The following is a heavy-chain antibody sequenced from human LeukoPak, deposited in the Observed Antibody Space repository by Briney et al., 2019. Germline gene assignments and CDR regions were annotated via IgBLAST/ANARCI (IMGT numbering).Heavy chain of an antibody. CDR2: INPNSGGT. CDR1: GYTFTGYY. Sequence: ASVKVSCXASGYTFTGYYMHWVRQAPGQGLEWMGWINPNSGGTNYAQKFQGRVTMTTDTSISTAYMELSRLRSDDTAVYYCARDPYSSGRADYWGQGTLVTVSS. J-gene: IGHJ4*02. V-gene: IGHV1-2*02. D-gene: IGHD3-22*01. CDR3: ARDPYSSGRADY.